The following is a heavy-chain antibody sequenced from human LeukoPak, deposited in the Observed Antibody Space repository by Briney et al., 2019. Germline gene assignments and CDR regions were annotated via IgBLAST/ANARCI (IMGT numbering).Heavy chain of an antibody. J-gene: IGHJ4*02. D-gene: IGHD3-22*01. Sequence: GASVKVSCKASGYTFTGYYMHWVRQAPGQGREWMGRLNPNSGGTNYAQKFQGRVTMTRDTSISTAYMELSRLRSDDTAVYYCARDSTQRYYYDSSGYYYGVDYSGQGTLVTVSS. CDR2: LNPNSGGT. V-gene: IGHV1-2*06. CDR3: ARDSTQRYYYDSSGYYYGVDY. CDR1: GYTFTGYY.